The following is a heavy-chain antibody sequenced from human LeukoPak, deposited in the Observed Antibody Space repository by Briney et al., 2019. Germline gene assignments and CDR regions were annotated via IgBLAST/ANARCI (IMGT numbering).Heavy chain of an antibody. CDR3: ARALSSGWYVFDY. V-gene: IGHV3-13*05. J-gene: IGHJ4*02. Sequence: GGSLRLSCAASGFTFSSYDMHWVRQPTGKGLEWVSAIGAAGDPYYPGSVKGRFTISRENAKNSLYLQMNSLRAGDTAVYYCARALSSGWYVFDYWGQGTLVTVSS. D-gene: IGHD6-19*01. CDR2: IGAAGDP. CDR1: GFTFSSYD.